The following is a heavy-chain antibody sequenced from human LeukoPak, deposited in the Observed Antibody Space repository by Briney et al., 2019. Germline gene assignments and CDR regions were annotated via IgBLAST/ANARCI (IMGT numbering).Heavy chain of an antibody. J-gene: IGHJ4*02. Sequence: PSETLSLTCTVSNASVNSYFWGWVRQPPGKGLERLGRIYTTGTTYYNPSLKSRLTLSIETSKSQFSLTLRSATAAHTAVYFCGRQGYAAAYHFFYYWSQGTLVTVS. CDR1: NASVNSYF. CDR3: GRQGYAAAYHFFYY. D-gene: IGHD6-25*01. CDR2: IYTTGTT. V-gene: IGHV4-4*07.